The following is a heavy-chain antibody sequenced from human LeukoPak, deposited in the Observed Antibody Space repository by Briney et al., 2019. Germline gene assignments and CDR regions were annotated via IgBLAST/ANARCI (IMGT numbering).Heavy chain of an antibody. Sequence: GGSLRLSCAASGFTFSSYGMSWVRQAPGKGLEWVSAISGSGGSTYYADSVKGRFTISRDNSKNTLYLQMNSLRAKDTAVYYCAKGVVVVAAVDYWGQGTLVTVSS. D-gene: IGHD2-15*01. CDR3: AKGVVVVAAVDY. V-gene: IGHV3-23*01. CDR2: ISGSGGST. J-gene: IGHJ4*02. CDR1: GFTFSSYG.